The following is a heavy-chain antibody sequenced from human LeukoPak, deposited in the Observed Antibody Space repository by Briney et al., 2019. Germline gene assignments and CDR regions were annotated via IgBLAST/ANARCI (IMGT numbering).Heavy chain of an antibody. J-gene: IGHJ4*02. D-gene: IGHD6-19*01. CDR2: ISPNSGGT. CDR3: AREKAVAVAGTVTPTY. V-gene: IGHV1-2*06. Sequence: ASVKVSCKASGYTFTGYYMHWVRQAPGQGLEWMGRISPNSGGTNYAQKFQGRVTMTRDTSISTAYMELSRLRSDDTAVYYCAREKAVAVAGTVTPTYWGQGTLVTVSS. CDR1: GYTFTGYY.